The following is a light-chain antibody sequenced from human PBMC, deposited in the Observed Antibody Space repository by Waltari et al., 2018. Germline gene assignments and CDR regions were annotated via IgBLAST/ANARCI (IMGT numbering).Light chain of an antibody. J-gene: IGLJ3*02. CDR1: TGAVTSDYY. V-gene: IGLV7-43*01. CDR3: LVYYGGPCV. CDR2: STS. Sequence: QTVVTQEPSLTVSPGGTVTLTCASSTGAVTSDYYPNRFQQKPGQAPRALIQSTSAGYSWTPTWCAGSRLWDKAALTRSGVQPEDEADCYCLVYYGGPCVLGGGTKVTVL.